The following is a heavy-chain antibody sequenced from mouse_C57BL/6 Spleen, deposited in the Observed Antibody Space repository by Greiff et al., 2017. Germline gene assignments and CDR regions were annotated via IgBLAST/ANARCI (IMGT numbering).Heavy chain of an antibody. CDR2: ISGGGGNT. D-gene: IGHD1-1*01. Sequence: DVMLVESGGGLVKPGGSLKLSCAASGFTFSSYTMSWVRLTPEKRLEWVATISGGGGNTYYPDSVKGRFTISRDSAKHTLYLQMSSLRSEDTALYYCARQLYGSSPFAYWGQGTLVTVSA. J-gene: IGHJ3*01. CDR1: GFTFSSYT. CDR3: ARQLYGSSPFAY. V-gene: IGHV5-9*01.